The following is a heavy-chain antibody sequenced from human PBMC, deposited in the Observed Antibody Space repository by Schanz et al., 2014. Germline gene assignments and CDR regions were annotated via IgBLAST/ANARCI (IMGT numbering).Heavy chain of an antibody. Sequence: VQLVESGGGVVQPGRSLRLSCAASGFTFSSHWMHWVRQDPGKGLVWVARINSVESNTDYADSVTGRFTISRDNAKSTLFLQMNSLRAEDTAVYYCARDHTTESCYSAGPPIDYWGQGTLLTVSS. CDR1: GFTFSSHW. CDR3: ARDHTTESCYSAGPPIDY. J-gene: IGHJ4*02. D-gene: IGHD2-15*01. V-gene: IGHV3-74*02. CDR2: INSVESNT.